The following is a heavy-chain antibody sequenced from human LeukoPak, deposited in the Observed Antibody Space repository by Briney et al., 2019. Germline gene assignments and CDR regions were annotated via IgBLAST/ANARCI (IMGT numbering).Heavy chain of an antibody. D-gene: IGHD3-9*01. Sequence: GGSLRLSCAASGFTFSSYSMNWVRQAPGKGLEWVSVIYSGGSTYYADSVKGRLTISRDNSKNTLYLQMNSLRAEDTAVYYCARDSTYYDILTGYIPGAFDIWGQGTMVTVSS. CDR3: ARDSTYYDILTGYIPGAFDI. V-gene: IGHV3-66*01. CDR1: GFTFSSYS. J-gene: IGHJ3*02. CDR2: IYSGGST.